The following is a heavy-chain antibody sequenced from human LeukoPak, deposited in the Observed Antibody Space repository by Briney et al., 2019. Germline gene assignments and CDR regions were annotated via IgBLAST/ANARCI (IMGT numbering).Heavy chain of an antibody. CDR2: IGGSGAFI. CDR1: GFTFSSYS. D-gene: IGHD6-13*01. Sequence: GGSLRLSCAASGFTFSSYSMNWVRQAPGKGLEWVSLIGGSGAFIEYADSVKGRFTISRDNSKNTLYLQMNSLRAEDTAVYYCAKDCLTPMYGYSSSPHPMDVWGKGTTVTVSS. V-gene: IGHV3-23*01. CDR3: AKDCLTPMYGYSSSPHPMDV. J-gene: IGHJ6*03.